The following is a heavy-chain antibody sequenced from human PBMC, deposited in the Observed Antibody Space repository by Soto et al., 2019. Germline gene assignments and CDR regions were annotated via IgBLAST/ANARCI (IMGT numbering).Heavy chain of an antibody. CDR1: GYSFTSYW. Sequence: EVQLVQSGAEVKKPGESLKISCMGSGYSFTSYWIAWVRQMPGKGLEWMGIVCPGDSDARYSPSFQGQVTISAGKSVSTAYLQRSSLKASDTAMYYCARGSGKYYGSHFDSWGQGTLVSVSS. D-gene: IGHD1-26*01. CDR2: VCPGDSDA. V-gene: IGHV5-51*01. CDR3: ARGSGKYYGSHFDS. J-gene: IGHJ4*02.